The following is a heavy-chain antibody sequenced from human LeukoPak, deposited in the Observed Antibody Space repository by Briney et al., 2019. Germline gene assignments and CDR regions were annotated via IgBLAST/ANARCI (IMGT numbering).Heavy chain of an antibody. V-gene: IGHV3-15*01. CDR1: GFTFTDFY. CDR3: TTDGDIVVVPAAPYYYYMDV. D-gene: IGHD2-2*01. Sequence: GGSLRLSCAASGFTFTDFYMNWVRQAPGKGLEWVGRIKSKTDGGTTDYAAPVKGRFTISRDDSKNTLYLQVNSLKTEDTAVYYCTTDGDIVVVPAAPYYYYMDVWGKGTTVTVSS. J-gene: IGHJ6*03. CDR2: IKSKTDGGTT.